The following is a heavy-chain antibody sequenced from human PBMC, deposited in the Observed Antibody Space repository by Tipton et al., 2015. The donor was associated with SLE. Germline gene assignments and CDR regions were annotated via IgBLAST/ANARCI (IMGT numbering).Heavy chain of an antibody. D-gene: IGHD1-26*01. CDR3: ARQSTGSYRFDN. V-gene: IGHV3-7*01. CDR2: IKEDGSDK. J-gene: IGHJ4*02. CDR1: GFTFRIYW. Sequence: SLRLSCAASGFTFRIYWMSWVRQAPGKGLEWVANIKEDGSDKYYVDSVKGRFTISRDNAKNSLYLQMNSLRAEDTAVYYCARQSTGSYRFDNWGQGALVTVSS.